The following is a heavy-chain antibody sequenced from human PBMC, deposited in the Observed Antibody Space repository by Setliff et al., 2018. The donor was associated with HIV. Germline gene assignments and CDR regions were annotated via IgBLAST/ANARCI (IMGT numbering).Heavy chain of an antibody. CDR2: IWYDGNNK. J-gene: IGHJ1*01. CDR1: GFTISSYG. CDR3: AKDAGSYSYVHEYFQH. Sequence: PGESLKISCAASGFTISSYGMHWVRQAPGKGLEWVAVIWYDGNNKYYADSVKGRFTISRDNSKNTLYLQMNSLRAEDTAVYYCAKDAGSYSYVHEYFQHWGQGTLVTVSS. D-gene: IGHD5-18*01. V-gene: IGHV3-33*06.